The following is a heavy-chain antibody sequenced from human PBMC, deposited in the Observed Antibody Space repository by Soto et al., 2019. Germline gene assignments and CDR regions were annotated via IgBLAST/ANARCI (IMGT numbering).Heavy chain of an antibody. J-gene: IGHJ5*02. D-gene: IGHD2-2*01. Sequence: GESLKISCKGSGYSFTSYWIGWVRQMPGKGLEWMGIIYPGDSDTRYSPSFQGQVTISADKSISTAYLQWSSPKASDTAMYYCARRRYCSSTSCSWFDPWGQGTLVTVSS. CDR3: ARRRYCSSTSCSWFDP. V-gene: IGHV5-51*01. CDR2: IYPGDSDT. CDR1: GYSFTSYW.